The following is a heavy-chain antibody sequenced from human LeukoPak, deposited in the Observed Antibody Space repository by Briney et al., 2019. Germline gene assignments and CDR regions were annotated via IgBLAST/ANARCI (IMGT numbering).Heavy chain of an antibody. D-gene: IGHD6-13*01. CDR3: ARAATDYYYYMDV. Sequence: PGGSLRLSCAASGFTFCSYAMHWVRQAPGKGLEWVAVISYDGSNKYYADSVKGRFTISRDNSKNTLYLQMNSLRAEDTAVYYCARAATDYYYYMDVWGKGTTVTVSS. J-gene: IGHJ6*03. V-gene: IGHV3-30-3*01. CDR1: GFTFCSYA. CDR2: ISYDGSNK.